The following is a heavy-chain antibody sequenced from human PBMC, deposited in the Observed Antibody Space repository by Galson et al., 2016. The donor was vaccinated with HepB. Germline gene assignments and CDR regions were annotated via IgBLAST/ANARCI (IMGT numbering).Heavy chain of an antibody. J-gene: IGHJ4*02. Sequence: SLRLSCAGSGFTFSNYAMTWVRQAPGQGLQWVSAISGSADGTYYADSVKGRFTISRDNSKNPLFLQMNSLGPEDTAVYYCAKGLGPTEYSFDFWGQGTLVTVSS. D-gene: IGHD6-19*01. CDR1: GFTFSNYA. CDR2: ISGSADGT. V-gene: IGHV3-23*01. CDR3: AKGLGPTEYSFDF.